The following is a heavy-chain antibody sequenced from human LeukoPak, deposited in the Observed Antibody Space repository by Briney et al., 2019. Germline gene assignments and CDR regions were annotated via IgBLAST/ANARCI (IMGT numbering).Heavy chain of an antibody. CDR1: GFTFTNAW. J-gene: IGHJ4*02. V-gene: IGHV3-15*01. Sequence: GGSLRLSCVDSGFTFTNAWMSWVRQAPGKGLEWIGRIKSKTDGETTNYAEPVRGRFTISRDDSKSAVYLQMNSLKIEDTAVYYCTTGLGTYYHGSQRLIPIDYWGQGTLVTVSS. CDR2: IKSKTDGETT. D-gene: IGHD3-10*01. CDR3: TTGLGTYYHGSQRLIPIDY.